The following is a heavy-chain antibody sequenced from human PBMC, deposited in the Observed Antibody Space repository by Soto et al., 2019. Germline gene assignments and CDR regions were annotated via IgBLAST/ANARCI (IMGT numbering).Heavy chain of an antibody. D-gene: IGHD3-10*01. CDR2: IYHSGST. CDR1: GGSISSGGYS. CDR3: ARAGDSGSPNWFDP. Sequence: PSETLSLTCAVSGGSISSGGYSWSWIRQPPGKGLEWIGYIYHSGSTYYNPSLKSRVTISVDRSKNQFSLKLSSVTAADTAVYYCARAGDSGSPNWFDPWGQGTLVTVSS. J-gene: IGHJ5*02. V-gene: IGHV4-30-2*01.